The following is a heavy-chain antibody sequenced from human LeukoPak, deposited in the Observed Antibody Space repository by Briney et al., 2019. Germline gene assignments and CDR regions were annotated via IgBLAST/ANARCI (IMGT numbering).Heavy chain of an antibody. Sequence: SETLSLTCTVSGYSISSGYYWGWIRQPPGKGLEWIGSIYHSGSTYYNPSLKSRVTISVDTSKNQFSLKLSSVTAADTAVYYCARVPWYSSGREAFDIWGQGTMVTVSS. D-gene: IGHD6-19*01. CDR2: IYHSGST. CDR1: GYSISSGYY. V-gene: IGHV4-38-2*02. CDR3: ARVPWYSSGREAFDI. J-gene: IGHJ3*02.